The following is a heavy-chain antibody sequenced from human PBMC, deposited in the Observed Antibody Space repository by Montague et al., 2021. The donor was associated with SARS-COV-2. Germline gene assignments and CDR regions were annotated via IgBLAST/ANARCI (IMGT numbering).Heavy chain of an antibody. CDR3: ARENTVTTFGGPYYIDS. CDR2: INDSGST. CDR1: GSSVRSYY. J-gene: IGHJ4*02. Sequence: SETLSLTCIVSGSSVRSYYWSWIRQPPGKGLEWIGYINDSGSTNXXPSLKSGVTISVDTSKNQFSLKLSSVTAADTAVYYCARENTVTTFGGPYYIDSWGQGTLVTVSA. D-gene: IGHD4-17*01. V-gene: IGHV4-59*02.